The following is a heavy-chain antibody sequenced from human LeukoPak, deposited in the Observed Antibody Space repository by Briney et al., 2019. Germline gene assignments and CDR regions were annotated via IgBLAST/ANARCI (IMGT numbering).Heavy chain of an antibody. CDR2: ISSSGSTI. D-gene: IGHD5-24*01. J-gene: IGHJ4*02. V-gene: IGHV3-48*03. CDR1: GFTFSSYE. CDR3: AREGGWLQIFDY. Sequence: PGGSLRLSCAASGFTFSSYEMNWVRQAPGKGLEWVSYISSSGSTIYCADSVKGRFTISRDNAKNSLYLQMNSLRAEDTAVYYCAREGGWLQIFDYWGQGTLVTVSS.